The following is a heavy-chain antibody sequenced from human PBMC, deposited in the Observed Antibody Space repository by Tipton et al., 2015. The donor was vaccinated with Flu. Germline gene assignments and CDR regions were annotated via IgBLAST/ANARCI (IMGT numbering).Heavy chain of an antibody. D-gene: IGHD3-9*01. CDR1: GFSFSTYD. V-gene: IGHV3-48*03. Sequence: SLRLSCVASGFSFSTYDMNWVRQAPGKGLEWISYISRGGGTTYYSDFVKGRLTISRDNTKNSLFLQMNSLKAEDTAVYYCAKEDDILTGSFDLWGQGTPVTVSA. J-gene: IGHJ5*02. CDR2: ISRGGGTT. CDR3: AKEDDILTGSFDL.